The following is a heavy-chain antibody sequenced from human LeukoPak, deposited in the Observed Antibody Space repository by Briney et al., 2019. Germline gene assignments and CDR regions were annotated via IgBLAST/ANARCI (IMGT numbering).Heavy chain of an antibody. J-gene: IGHJ5*02. D-gene: IGHD4-11*01. V-gene: IGHV4-39*01. CDR1: GGSISSSSYY. CDR3: ASYWPFLQSVELGWFDP. Sequence: SETLSLTCTVSGGSISSSSYYWGWIRQPPGKGPEWIGSIYYSGSTYYNPSLKSRVTISVDTSKNQFSLKLSSVTAADTAVYYCASYWPFLQSVELGWFDPWGQGTLVTVSS. CDR2: IYYSGST.